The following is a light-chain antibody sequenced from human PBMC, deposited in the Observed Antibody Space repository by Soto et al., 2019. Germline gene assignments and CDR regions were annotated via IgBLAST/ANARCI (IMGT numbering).Light chain of an antibody. CDR2: WAS. J-gene: IGKJ1*01. CDR1: QSVLYSPNNKNY. CDR3: HQSDSAPQT. Sequence: DIVMTQSPDSLAVSLGERATINCKSSQSVLYSPNNKNYLAWYQQKPGQPPKLLVYWASTRESGVPDRFSGIGAGTDVTRTVGSRQAEDAAVYYCHQSDSAPQTFGQGTKVESK. V-gene: IGKV4-1*01.